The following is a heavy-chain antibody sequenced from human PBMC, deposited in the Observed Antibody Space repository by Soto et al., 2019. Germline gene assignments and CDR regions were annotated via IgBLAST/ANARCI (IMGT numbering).Heavy chain of an antibody. CDR2: ISGSGGST. CDR3: AKTIRYCTNAVCLWGNMDV. V-gene: IGHV3-23*01. D-gene: IGHD2-8*01. CDR1: GFTFSNYA. J-gene: IGHJ6*03. Sequence: EVQLLESGGSLVQPGGSLRLSCEASGFTFSNYAMTWVRQAPGKGLEWVSTISGSGGSTYYAESVKGRFTISRESSKNTLFLQVNSLRAEDMAIYYCAKTIRYCTNAVCLWGNMDVWGKGTTVTVSS.